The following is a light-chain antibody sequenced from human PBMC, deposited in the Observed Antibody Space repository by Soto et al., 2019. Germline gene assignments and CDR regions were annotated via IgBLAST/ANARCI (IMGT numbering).Light chain of an antibody. V-gene: IGKV3-15*01. CDR3: QQYNNWPPAYT. J-gene: IGKJ2*01. CDR2: GAS. Sequence: EIVMTQSPATVSVSTLGVAAVACMASQRISSNLAWYQQKPGQAPRLLIYGASTRATGIPEWFSGSGSGTEFTLTISSLQSEDLAVYYCQQYNNWPPAYTFGQGTKVDIK. CDR1: QRISSN.